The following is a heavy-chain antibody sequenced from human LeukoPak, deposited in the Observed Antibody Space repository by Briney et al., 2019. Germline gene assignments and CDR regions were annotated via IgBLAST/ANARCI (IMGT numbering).Heavy chain of an antibody. CDR3: ARGYTYGQIFDY. CDR2: ISSTSIAI. J-gene: IGHJ4*02. V-gene: IGHV3-21*06. D-gene: IGHD5-18*01. CDR1: GFIFHTYT. Sequence: GGSLRLSCTTSGFIFHTYTMHWVRQAPGKGLEWVSSISSTSIAIYYADSVKGRFTISRGNAENSLYLQMNGLRAEDTAVYYCARGYTYGQIFDYWGQGALVTVSS.